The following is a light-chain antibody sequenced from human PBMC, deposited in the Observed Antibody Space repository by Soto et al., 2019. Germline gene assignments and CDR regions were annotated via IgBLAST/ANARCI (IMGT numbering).Light chain of an antibody. V-gene: IGLV1-40*01. Sequence: QSVLTQPPSVSGAPGQRVTISCTGSSSNIGAGYDVHWYQQLPGTAPKLLMYGNTNRPSGIPDRFSGSKSGTSASLAITGLQAEDEDDYYCQSYDSSLTDSRVFGGGTKLTVL. J-gene: IGLJ3*02. CDR1: SSNIGAGYD. CDR2: GNT. CDR3: QSYDSSLTDSRV.